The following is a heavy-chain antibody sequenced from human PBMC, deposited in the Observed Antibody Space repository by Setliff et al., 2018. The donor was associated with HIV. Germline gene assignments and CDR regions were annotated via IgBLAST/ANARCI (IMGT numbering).Heavy chain of an antibody. CDR3: ARRMWQQDSKFMYYFDY. V-gene: IGHV5-51*01. J-gene: IGHJ4*02. D-gene: IGHD6-13*01. CDR2: IYPGDSDT. CDR1: GYSFTSYW. Sequence: PGESLTISCKGSGYSFTSYWIGWVRQMPGKGLEWMGIIYPGDSDTRYSPSFQGQVTISADKSISTAYLQGSSLKASDTAMYYCARRMWQQDSKFMYYFDYWGQGTLVTVSS.